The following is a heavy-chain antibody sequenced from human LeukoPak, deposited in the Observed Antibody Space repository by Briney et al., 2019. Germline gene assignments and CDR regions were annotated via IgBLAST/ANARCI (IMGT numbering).Heavy chain of an antibody. Sequence: GGSLRLSCAASGFTFSSYTMNWVRQAPGKGLEWVSSISSDSNYIYYADSVKGRFTISRDNAKNSLFLQMNSLRAEDTAVYYCAKAHPGFDYWGQGTLVTVSS. CDR3: AKAHPGFDY. J-gene: IGHJ4*02. CDR1: GFTFSSYT. V-gene: IGHV3-21*01. CDR2: ISSDSNYI.